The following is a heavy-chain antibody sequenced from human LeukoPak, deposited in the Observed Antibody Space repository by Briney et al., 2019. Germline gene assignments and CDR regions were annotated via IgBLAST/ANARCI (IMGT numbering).Heavy chain of an antibody. CDR1: GFAFITYS. J-gene: IGHJ3*01. CDR3: ARGSSEVLLWFGESPN. D-gene: IGHD3-10*01. V-gene: IGHV3-48*01. Sequence: PGGSLRLSCAASGFAFITYSMSWVRQAPGKGLEWVSHISSGSDTIYYSDSVKGRFTISRDNAKNSLYLQMNRLRADDTAVYYCARGSSEVLLWFGESPNWGQGTMVTVSS. CDR2: ISSGSDTI.